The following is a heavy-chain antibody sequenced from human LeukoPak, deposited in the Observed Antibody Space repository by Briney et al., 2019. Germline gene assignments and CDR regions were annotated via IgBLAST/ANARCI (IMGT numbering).Heavy chain of an antibody. V-gene: IGHV4-59*01. CDR3: ARAPSWYSSGWPARPYFDS. CDR2: ISYSGNT. Sequence: PSETLSLTCTVSGGSFSNYYWTWIRQPPGKGLEWIGFISYSGNTNYNPSLKSRVTISLDTSKNQFSLKLISVTAADTAVYYCARAPSWYSSGWPARPYFDSWGQGTLVTVSS. J-gene: IGHJ4*02. D-gene: IGHD6-19*01. CDR1: GGSFSNYY.